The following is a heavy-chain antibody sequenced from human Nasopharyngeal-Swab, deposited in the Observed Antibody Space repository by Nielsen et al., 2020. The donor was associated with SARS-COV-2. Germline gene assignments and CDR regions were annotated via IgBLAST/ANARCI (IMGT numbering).Heavy chain of an antibody. CDR3: ARDPGRWVRGVYY. V-gene: IGHV3-21*01. CDR2: ISSSSSYI. Sequence: GGSRRLSWAASGFNFSSFSMNWVRQAPGKGLEWVSSISSSSSYIYYADSVKGRFTISRDNAKNSLYLQMNSLRAEDTAVYYCARDPGRWVRGVYYWGQGTLVTVSS. J-gene: IGHJ4*02. CDR1: GFNFSSFS. D-gene: IGHD3-10*01.